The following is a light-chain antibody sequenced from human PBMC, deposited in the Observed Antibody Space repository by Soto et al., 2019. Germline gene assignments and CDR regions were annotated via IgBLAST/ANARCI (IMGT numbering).Light chain of an antibody. CDR1: SSGVGVSNY. V-gene: IGLV2-11*01. CDR3: CSYAGSYTFFV. CDR2: DVN. J-gene: IGLJ1*01. Sequence: QSVLTQPRSVSGSPGQSVTISCTGPSSGVGVSNYVSWYQHHPGKAPKLIIFDVNKRPSGVPDRFSGSKSGTTASLTISALQAEDEADYFCCSYAGSYTFFVFGIGTKLTVL.